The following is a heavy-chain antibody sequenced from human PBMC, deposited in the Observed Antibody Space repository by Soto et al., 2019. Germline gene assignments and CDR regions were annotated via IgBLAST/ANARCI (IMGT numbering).Heavy chain of an antibody. CDR2: INPNSGGT. CDR3: ARDGSRGIVVVPAQDYGMDV. V-gene: IGHV1-2*02. CDR1: GYTFTGYY. D-gene: IGHD2-2*01. Sequence: ASVKVSCKASGYTFTGYYMHWVRQAPGQGLEWMGWINPNSGGTNYAQKFQGRVTMTRDTSISTAYMELSRLRSDDTAVYYCARDGSRGIVVVPAQDYGMDVWGQGTTVTVSS. J-gene: IGHJ6*02.